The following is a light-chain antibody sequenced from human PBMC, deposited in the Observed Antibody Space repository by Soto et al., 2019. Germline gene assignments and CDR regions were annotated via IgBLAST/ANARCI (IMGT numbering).Light chain of an antibody. CDR1: QSVSSN. CDR2: GAS. V-gene: IGKV3-15*01. J-gene: IGKJ3*01. Sequence: EIVMTQSPATLSVSPGERATLSCRASQSVSSNLAWYQQKPGQAPRLLIYGASTRATGFAARFSGRGSGTEFTLTISSPQSEDSAVYYCQQYNNWPLTFGPGTKVDIK. CDR3: QQYNNWPLT.